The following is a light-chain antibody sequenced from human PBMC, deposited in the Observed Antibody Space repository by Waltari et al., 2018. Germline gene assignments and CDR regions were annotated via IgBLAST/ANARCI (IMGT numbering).Light chain of an antibody. CDR3: QQYNSSSRM. Sequence: DIQMTQSPSTLSASVGDRVTITCRASQSISSWLAWYQQKPGKAPKLLIYKASNLESGVPSTFSGSGSGTEFTLTISSLQPDDFATYYCQQYNSSSRMFGQGTKVEIK. J-gene: IGKJ1*01. CDR2: KAS. V-gene: IGKV1-5*03. CDR1: QSISSW.